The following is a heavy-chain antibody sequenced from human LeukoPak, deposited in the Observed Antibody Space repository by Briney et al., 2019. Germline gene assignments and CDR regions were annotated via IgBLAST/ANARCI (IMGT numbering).Heavy chain of an antibody. Sequence: GASVKVSCKASGYTFTGYYMHWVRQAPGQGLEWMGWISAYNGNTNYAQKLQGRVTMTTDTSTSTAYMELRSLRSDDTAVYYCARGSSAPLDWFDPWGQGTLVTVSS. V-gene: IGHV1-18*04. CDR1: GYTFTGYY. J-gene: IGHJ5*02. CDR3: ARGSSAPLDWFDP. CDR2: ISAYNGNT. D-gene: IGHD6-13*01.